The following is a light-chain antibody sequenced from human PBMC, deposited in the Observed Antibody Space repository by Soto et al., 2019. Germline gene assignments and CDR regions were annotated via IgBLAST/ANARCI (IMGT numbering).Light chain of an antibody. V-gene: IGLV2-14*01. CDR1: SSDVGGYNY. J-gene: IGLJ3*02. CDR3: SSYTTSGTPV. CDR2: EVS. Sequence: QSVLTQPASVSGSPGQSITISCTGTSSDVGGYNYLSWYQQHPGKAPRVMIYEVSNRPSGVSNRFSGSKSGNTASLPISGLQAEDEADYFCSSYTTSGTPVFGGGTKVTVL.